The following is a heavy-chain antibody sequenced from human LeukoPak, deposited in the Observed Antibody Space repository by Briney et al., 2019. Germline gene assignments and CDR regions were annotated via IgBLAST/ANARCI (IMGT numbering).Heavy chain of an antibody. Sequence: PGGSLRLSCAASGFTFSSYSMNWVRQAPGKGLEWVGRIKSRASGGTTDYAAPVKGRFIVSRDDSKNTVYLQMNSLQTEDTGVYYCTTEKGGCSSTTCYSLEYWGQGTLVTASP. D-gene: IGHD2-2*01. J-gene: IGHJ4*02. V-gene: IGHV3-15*01. CDR1: GFTFSSYS. CDR2: IKSRASGGTT. CDR3: TTEKGGCSSTTCYSLEY.